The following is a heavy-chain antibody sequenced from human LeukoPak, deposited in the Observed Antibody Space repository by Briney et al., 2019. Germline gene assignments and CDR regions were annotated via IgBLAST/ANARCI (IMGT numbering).Heavy chain of an antibody. CDR1: GFSISAYW. CDR3: ARDLVVVGSYFYYGMDV. J-gene: IGHJ6*02. D-gene: IGHD2-21*01. V-gene: IGHV3-7*01. Sequence: GGPLRLSYAASGFSISAYWMTWVRQAPGKGLEGVANINQDGSEKYSVDSVRGRFTISRDNAKNSLYLQMDSLRAEDTAVYYCARDLVVVGSYFYYGMDVWGQGTTATVSS. CDR2: INQDGSEK.